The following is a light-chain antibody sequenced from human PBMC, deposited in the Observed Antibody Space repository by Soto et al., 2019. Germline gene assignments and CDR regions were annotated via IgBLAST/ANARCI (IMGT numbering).Light chain of an antibody. Sequence: QSALTQPASVSGSPGQSITISCTGTSSDVGAYNYVSWYQQHPGKAPKLMIYDVTNRPSGVSNRFSGSKSGYTASLTFSGLQAEDEADYYCSSYTTSSTYDFGTGTKVTV. CDR1: SSDVGAYNY. J-gene: IGLJ1*01. CDR2: DVT. V-gene: IGLV2-14*03. CDR3: SSYTTSSTYD.